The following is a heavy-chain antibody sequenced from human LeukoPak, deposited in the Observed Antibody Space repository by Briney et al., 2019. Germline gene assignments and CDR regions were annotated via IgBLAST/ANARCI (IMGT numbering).Heavy chain of an antibody. CDR3: ARGLSDRQLLYRYYYYYYMDV. Sequence: ASVKVSCKASGYTFTSYDINWVRQATGQGLEWMGWMNPNSGNTGYAQKFQGRVTMTRNTSISTAYMELSSLRSEDTAVYYCARGLSDRQLLYRYYYYYYMDVWGKGTTVTVSS. J-gene: IGHJ6*03. D-gene: IGHD2-2*02. CDR1: GYTFTSYD. CDR2: MNPNSGNT. V-gene: IGHV1-8*01.